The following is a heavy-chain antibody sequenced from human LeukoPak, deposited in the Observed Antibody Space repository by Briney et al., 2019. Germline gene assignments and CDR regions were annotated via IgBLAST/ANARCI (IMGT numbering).Heavy chain of an antibody. CDR2: IIPIFGTA. CDR3: AGSEVITMVRGVIIRDYYYYYMVV. J-gene: IGHJ6*03. Sequence: GASVKVSCKASGGTFSSYAISWVRQAPGQGLEWMGRIIPIFGTANYAQKFQGRVTITTDESTSTAYMELSSLRSEDTAVYYCAGSEVITMVRGVIIRDYYYYYMVVWGKGTTVTVSS. CDR1: GGTFSSYA. V-gene: IGHV1-69*05. D-gene: IGHD3-10*01.